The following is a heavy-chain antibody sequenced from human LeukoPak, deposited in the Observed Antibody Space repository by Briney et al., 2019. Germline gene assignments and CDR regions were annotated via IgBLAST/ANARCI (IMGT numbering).Heavy chain of an antibody. CDR2: IKRDETER. V-gene: IGHV3-30*12. CDR3: ARRAGAYSHPYDY. CDR1: GLFFSTSG. J-gene: IGHJ4*02. D-gene: IGHD4/OR15-4a*01. Sequence: PRGSLRLSCTASGLFFSTSGMHWVRQAPGKGLEWVAFIKRDETERWILDSVKGRFTISRDNSKNTLYLQMNSLRAEDTAVYYCARRAGAYSHPYDYWGQGTLVTVSS.